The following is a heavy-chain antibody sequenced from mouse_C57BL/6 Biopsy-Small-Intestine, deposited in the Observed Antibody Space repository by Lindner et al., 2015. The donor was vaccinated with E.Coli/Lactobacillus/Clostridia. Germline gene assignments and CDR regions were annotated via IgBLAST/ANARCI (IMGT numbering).Heavy chain of an antibody. CDR3: ARNWYFDY. CDR2: INPNNGVT. J-gene: IGHJ2*01. Sequence: VQLQESGPEVVKPGASVKIPCKASGYTFTDYNMDWVKQSHGRNLEWIGDINPNNGVTIYNQKFKGKATLTVDKSSNTGYMELRSLTSEDTAIYYCARNWYFDYWGQGTTLTVSS. D-gene: IGHD4-1*01. CDR1: GYTFTDYN. V-gene: IGHV1-18*01.